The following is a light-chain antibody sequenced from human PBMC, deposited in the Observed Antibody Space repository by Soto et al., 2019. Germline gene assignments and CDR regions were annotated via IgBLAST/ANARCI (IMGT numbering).Light chain of an antibody. V-gene: IGKV1-17*01. Sequence: DIQMTQSPSSLSASVGDRVTITCRASQGIRNDLNWYQQKPGKAPKRLIYAASSLQSGVPSRFSGSGSGTEFSLTISSLQPEDFATYYCLQHNNYPRTFGQGTKVEIK. CDR3: LQHNNYPRT. J-gene: IGKJ1*01. CDR1: QGIRND. CDR2: AAS.